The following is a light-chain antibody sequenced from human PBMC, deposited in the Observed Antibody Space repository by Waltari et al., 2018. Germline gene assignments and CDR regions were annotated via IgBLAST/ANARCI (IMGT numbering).Light chain of an antibody. CDR3: QQYNSYSLLT. CDR2: KAS. V-gene: IGKV1-5*03. Sequence: DIQMTQSPSTLSASVGDRVTITCRASQSISNWLAWYQQKPAKAPKLLSYKASTLESGVPSRFSGSGSGTEFTLTISSLQPDDFATYYCQQYNSYSLLTFGGGTKVEIK. J-gene: IGKJ4*01. CDR1: QSISNW.